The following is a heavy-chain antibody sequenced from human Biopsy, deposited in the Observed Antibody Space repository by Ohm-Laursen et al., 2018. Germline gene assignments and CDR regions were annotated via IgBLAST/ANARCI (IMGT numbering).Heavy chain of an antibody. D-gene: IGHD6-19*01. CDR3: ARATNSAGWPYYYFYGMDV. CDR1: GGSISSDY. Sequence: GTLSLTCTVSGGSISSDYWSWIRQTPGQGLEWIGYIYYSGSTNYNPSLKSRVTISVDTSKNQFSLRLNSVTAADTAVYYCARATNSAGWPYYYFYGMDVWGQGTTVTVSS. CDR2: IYYSGST. V-gene: IGHV4-59*01. J-gene: IGHJ6*02.